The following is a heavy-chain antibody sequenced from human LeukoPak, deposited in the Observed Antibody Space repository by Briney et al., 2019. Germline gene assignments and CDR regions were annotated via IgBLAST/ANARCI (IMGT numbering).Heavy chain of an antibody. D-gene: IGHD6-13*01. V-gene: IGHV3-48*04. CDR2: ISSSSSPI. J-gene: IGHJ4*02. Sequence: PGGSLRLSCVASGFTFSSYSMNWVRQAPGKGLEWVSYISSSSSPIYYADSVKGRFTISRGNAKNSLYLQMNSLRAEDTAVYFCARVPQTAWYSSSWYPLDYWGQGTLVTVSS. CDR3: ARVPQTAWYSSSWYPLDY. CDR1: GFTFSSYS.